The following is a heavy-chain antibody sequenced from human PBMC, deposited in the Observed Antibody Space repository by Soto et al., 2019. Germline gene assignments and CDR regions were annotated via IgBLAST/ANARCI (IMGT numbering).Heavy chain of an antibody. CDR2: IYYSGST. D-gene: IGHD6-6*01. CDR1: GGSISSGGYY. V-gene: IGHV4-61*08. J-gene: IGHJ6*02. Sequence: PSETLSLTCTVSGGSISSGGYYWSWIRQPPGKGLEWIGYIYYSGSTNYNPSLKSRVPISVDTYKNKFSLKLRSVTAADTAVYYCARDELLYSSSSHYYYGMDVWGQGTTVTVSS. CDR3: ARDELLYSSSSHYYYGMDV.